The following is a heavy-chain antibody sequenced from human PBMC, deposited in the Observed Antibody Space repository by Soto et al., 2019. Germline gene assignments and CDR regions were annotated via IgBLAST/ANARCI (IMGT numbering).Heavy chain of an antibody. CDR1: GGSIDSGDSY. CDR3: VRTLTVIWGSYRYTFDD. D-gene: IGHD3-16*02. Sequence: PPATLSLTCTVYGGSIDSGDSYWSWIRQPPENGLVWLRYIYYSGSTHYNPSRKSRATISVDTSRNRFSLNRSSVTAADTAVYYCVRTLTVIWGSYRYTFDDSGQGTLVTVAS. CDR2: IYYSGST. V-gene: IGHV4-30-4*01. J-gene: IGHJ4*02.